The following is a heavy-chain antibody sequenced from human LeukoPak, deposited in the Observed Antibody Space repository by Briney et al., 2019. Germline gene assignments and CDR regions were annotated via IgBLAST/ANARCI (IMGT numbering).Heavy chain of an antibody. Sequence: PGGSLRLSCAASGFTFSSYSMNWVRQAPGKGLEWVSSISRSSSEIYYADSVKGRFTISRDNAKNSLYLQMNSLRAEDTAVYYCARALPSPLYSRRYADAFDIWGQGTMVTVSS. J-gene: IGHJ3*02. D-gene: IGHD1-26*01. CDR1: GFTFSSYS. CDR3: ARALPSPLYSRRYADAFDI. V-gene: IGHV3-21*01. CDR2: ISRSSSEI.